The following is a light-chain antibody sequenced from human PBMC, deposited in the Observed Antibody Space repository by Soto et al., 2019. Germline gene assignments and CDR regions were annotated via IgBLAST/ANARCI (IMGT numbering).Light chain of an antibody. CDR3: QKYNSAPWT. CDR1: QDINNY. CDR2: AAS. V-gene: IGKV1-27*01. J-gene: IGKJ1*01. Sequence: DIQMTQSPSSLSASVGDRVTITCQASQDINNYLNWYQQKPGKAPKLLIFAASSLQSGVPSRFSGSRSGPDFTPTISSLQPEDVATYYCQKYNSAPWTFGQGTKVDIK.